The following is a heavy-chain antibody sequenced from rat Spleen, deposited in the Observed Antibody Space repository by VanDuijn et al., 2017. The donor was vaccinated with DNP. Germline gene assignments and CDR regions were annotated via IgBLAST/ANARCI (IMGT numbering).Heavy chain of an antibody. Sequence: EVQLQESGSGLVKPSQPLSLTCSVTGYSITSNYWGWIRQFPGNKMEYIGHISYSGSTNYNPSLKSRISITRDTSKNQFFLQVNSVTPDDTATYYCARGYYAGGYYYSWGQGVMVTVSS. CDR1: GYSITSNY. V-gene: IGHV3-1*01. CDR2: ISYSGST. D-gene: IGHD1-12*02. CDR3: ARGYYAGGYYYS. J-gene: IGHJ2*01.